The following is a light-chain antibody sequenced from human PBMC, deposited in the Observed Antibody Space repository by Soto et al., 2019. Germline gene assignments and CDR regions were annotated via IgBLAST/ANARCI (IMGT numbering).Light chain of an antibody. CDR2: DVS. V-gene: IGLV2-14*03. J-gene: IGLJ1*01. Sequence: QSALPQPASVSGSPGQSITVSCTGTSSDVGGYNYVSWYQHHPGQAPKLMIFDVSNRPSGASNRLSGSKPGNTASLTISGLQPEDEADYYCTSHTTSNTRQIVFCTGTKLTVL. CDR3: TSHTTSNTRQIV. CDR1: SSDVGGYNY.